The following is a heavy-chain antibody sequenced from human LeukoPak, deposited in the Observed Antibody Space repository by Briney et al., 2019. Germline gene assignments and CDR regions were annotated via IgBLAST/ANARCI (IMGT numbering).Heavy chain of an antibody. J-gene: IGHJ4*02. Sequence: SVKVSCKASGGTFSSYAISWVRQAPGQGLEWMGGIIPIFGTANYAQKFQGRVTITTDESTSTAYMELSSLRSEDTAMYYCAKDRSNSWAFDYWGQGTLLTVSS. CDR3: AKDRSNSWAFDY. D-gene: IGHD6-13*01. V-gene: IGHV1-69*05. CDR1: GGTFSSYA. CDR2: IIPIFGTA.